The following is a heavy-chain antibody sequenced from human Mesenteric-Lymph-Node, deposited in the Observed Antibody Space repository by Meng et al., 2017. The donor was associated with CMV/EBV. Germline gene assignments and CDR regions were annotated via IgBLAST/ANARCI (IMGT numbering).Heavy chain of an antibody. J-gene: IGHJ4*02. Sequence: ASVKVSCKASGYTFTSYGISWVRQAPGQGLEWMGWINAYSGGTKYVQKFQGRVTMTRDTSISTAYMELSSLRSDDTAVYYCARAHYDVLTAYLYWGQGTLVTVSS. CDR1: GYTFTSYG. D-gene: IGHD3-9*01. CDR2: INAYSGGT. CDR3: ARAHYDVLTAYLY. V-gene: IGHV1-2*02.